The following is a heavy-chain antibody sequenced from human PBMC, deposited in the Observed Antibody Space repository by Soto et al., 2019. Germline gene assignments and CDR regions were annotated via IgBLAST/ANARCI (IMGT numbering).Heavy chain of an antibody. J-gene: IGHJ6*01. Sequence: SGATLVKPPQTLPLTFTFSGVSLSTSGMGVGWIPQPPGKALKWLALVYWDDDKRYSPSLKSRLTITKDTSKDQVVLTMTYMDPVDTATYYCARMRSLVVVPAAIRLNTGQYYYYGMDVWGQGTTVTVSS. CDR2: VYWDDDK. D-gene: IGHD2-2*02. CDR3: ARMRSLVVVPAAIRLNTGQYYYYGMDV. CDR1: GVSLSTSGMG. V-gene: IGHV2-5*02.